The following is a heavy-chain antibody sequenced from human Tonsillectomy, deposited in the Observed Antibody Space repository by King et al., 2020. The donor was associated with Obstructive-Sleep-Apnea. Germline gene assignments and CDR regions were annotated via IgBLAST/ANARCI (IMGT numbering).Heavy chain of an antibody. V-gene: IGHV3-66*01. Sequence: VQLVESGGGLVQPGGSLRLSCAASGFTFSSNSISLGRQAPWKGLEWVYVIYSGGCTDYSESVKGRFTISRDNSKDTLYLQMNSLRAEDTAVYYCARDAYSGRTPGYWGQGTLVTVSS. CDR2: IYSGGCT. CDR1: GFTFSSNS. CDR3: ARDAYSGRTPGY. D-gene: IGHD1-26*01. J-gene: IGHJ4*02.